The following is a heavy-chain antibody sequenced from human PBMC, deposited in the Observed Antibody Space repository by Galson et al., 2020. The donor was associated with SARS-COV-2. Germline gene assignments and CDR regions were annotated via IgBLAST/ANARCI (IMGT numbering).Heavy chain of an antibody. J-gene: IGHJ4*02. V-gene: IGHV3-23*01. CDR2: ISGSGGST. D-gene: IGHD6-19*01. Sequence: GGSLRLSCAASGFTFSSYAMSWVRQAPGKGLEWVSAISGSGGSTYYADSVKGRFTISRDNSKNTLYLQMNSLRAEDTAVYYCAKGSSLGIAVAANDYWGQGTLVTVSS. CDR3: AKGSSLGIAVAANDY. CDR1: GFTFSSYA.